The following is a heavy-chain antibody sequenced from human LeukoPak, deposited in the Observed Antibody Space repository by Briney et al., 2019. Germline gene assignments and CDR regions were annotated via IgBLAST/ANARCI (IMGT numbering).Heavy chain of an antibody. V-gene: IGHV4-39*01. CDR1: GGSISSSAYY. Sequence: SETLSLTCTVSGGSISSSAYYWGWIRQSPGKGLEWIETISYSGSTYYNPSLKSRLTISVDTSKNQFSLRLSSVAAADTAVYYCARHHYFWSGYYNAFDMWGQGTMVTVSS. D-gene: IGHD3-3*01. CDR3: ARHHYFWSGYYNAFDM. J-gene: IGHJ3*02. CDR2: ISYSGST.